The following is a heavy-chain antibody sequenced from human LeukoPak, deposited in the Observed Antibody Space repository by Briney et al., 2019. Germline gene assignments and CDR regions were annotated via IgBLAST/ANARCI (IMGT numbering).Heavy chain of an antibody. J-gene: IGHJ3*02. V-gene: IGHV3-30*04. CDR1: GFTFSSYA. D-gene: IGHD3-3*02. CDR2: ISYDGSNK. CDR3: ARAHFRNDAFDI. Sequence: GGSLRLSCAASGFTFSSYAMHWVRQAPGKGLEWVAVISYDGSNKYYADSVKGRFTISRDNSKNTLYLQMNSLRAEDTAVYYCARAHFRNDAFDIWGQGTMVTVSS.